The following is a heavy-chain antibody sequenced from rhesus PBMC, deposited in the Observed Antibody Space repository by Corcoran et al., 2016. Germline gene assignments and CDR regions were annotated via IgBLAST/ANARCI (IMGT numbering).Heavy chain of an antibody. Sequence: QVQLQESGPGVVKPSETLSLTCAVSGGSISDSYWWSWIRQPPGQGLEWIGYIYGSITRTNYTPSLKSRVTISKATSKNQFSLKLSSVTAADTAVYYCASHGYYDSGYYRSVDYWGQGVLVTVSS. CDR2: IYGSITRT. J-gene: IGHJ4*01. CDR3: ASHGYYDSGYYRSVDY. CDR1: GGSISDSYW. D-gene: IGHD3-28*01. V-gene: IGHV4S10*01.